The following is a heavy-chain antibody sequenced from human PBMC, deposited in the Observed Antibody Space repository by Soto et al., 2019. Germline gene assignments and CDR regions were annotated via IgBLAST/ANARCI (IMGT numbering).Heavy chain of an antibody. CDR1: GEYFIGYY. D-gene: IGHD5-12*01. CDR3: ARTDIVTTNWFDH. J-gene: IGHJ5*02. CDR2: INHRGST. V-gene: IGHV4-34*02. Sequence: QVHLQQWGAGLLKPSETLSLTCAGYGEYFIGYYWTWIRQPPGKGLEWIGEINHRGSTNYNPSLKSRVTISIDTSKNQFSLKLTSVTAADTSVYFCARTDIVTTNWFDHWGQGTVVTVSS.